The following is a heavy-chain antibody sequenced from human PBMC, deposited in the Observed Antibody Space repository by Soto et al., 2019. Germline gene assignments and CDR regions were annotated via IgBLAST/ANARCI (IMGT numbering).Heavy chain of an antibody. D-gene: IGHD6-13*01. CDR3: TRVTPISAAGVVDY. CDR2: NNWNGGST. J-gene: IGHJ4*02. CDR1: RFTFDDDG. Sequence: PGGSLRLFFAASRFTFDDDGMSRVRQAPGKGLEWVSGNNWNGGSTGYADSVKGRFTISRDNAKNSLYLQMNSLRAEDTALYYCTRVTPISAAGVVDYWGQGTLVTVSS. V-gene: IGHV3-20*03.